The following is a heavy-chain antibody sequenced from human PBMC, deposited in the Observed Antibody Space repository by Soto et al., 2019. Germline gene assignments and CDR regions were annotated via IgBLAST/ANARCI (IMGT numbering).Heavy chain of an antibody. CDR1: GFNFSTYT. Sequence: GGSLRLSCVASGFNFSTYTMSWVRQAQGKGLEWVSVISGSAGSSAPSYADSVQGRFSISRDNARNTLYLQMNSLRGEDTAMYYCAKARCSTANCYVPEYWGQGTRVTVSS. J-gene: IGHJ4*02. CDR2: ISGSAGSSAP. V-gene: IGHV3-23*01. D-gene: IGHD2-2*01. CDR3: AKARCSTANCYVPEY.